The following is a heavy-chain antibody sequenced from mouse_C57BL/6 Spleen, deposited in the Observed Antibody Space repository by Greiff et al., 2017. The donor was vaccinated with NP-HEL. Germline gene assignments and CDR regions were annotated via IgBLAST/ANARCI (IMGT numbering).Heavy chain of an antibody. Sequence: QVQLKESGAELVKPGASVKMSCKASGYTFTSYWITWVKQRPGQGLEWIGDIYPGSGSTNYNEKFKSKATLTVDTSSSTAYMQLSSLTSEDSAVYYCASRLTGIFAYWGQGTLVTVSA. D-gene: IGHD4-1*01. V-gene: IGHV1-55*01. J-gene: IGHJ3*01. CDR1: GYTFTSYW. CDR2: IYPGSGST. CDR3: ASRLTGIFAY.